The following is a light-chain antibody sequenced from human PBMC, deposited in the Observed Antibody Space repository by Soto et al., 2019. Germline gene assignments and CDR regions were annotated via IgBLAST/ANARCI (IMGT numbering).Light chain of an antibody. CDR1: QSISSY. Sequence: DVELSKSPSSLSASVGDRVTITCRASQSISSYLNWYRQKPGKAPKLLIYAASSLQSGVPSRFSGSGSGTDFTLTISSLQPEDFATYYCQQSYSTPQTFGQGTKV. J-gene: IGKJ1*01. CDR2: AAS. V-gene: IGKV1-39*01. CDR3: QQSYSTPQT.